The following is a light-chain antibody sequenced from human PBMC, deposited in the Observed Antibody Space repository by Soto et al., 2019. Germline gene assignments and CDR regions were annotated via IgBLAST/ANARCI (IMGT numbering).Light chain of an antibody. J-gene: IGKJ1*01. V-gene: IGKV1D-8*03. Sequence: VIWMTQSPSLLSASTGDRVTISCRVSQGIRSYLACYQQKPGKAPKILIFAASTLQSGVPSRFSGSGSETDFTLTISCLQSEDFATYYCQQYASCLRTFGQGTKVEIK. CDR3: QQYASCLRT. CDR2: AAS. CDR1: QGIRSY.